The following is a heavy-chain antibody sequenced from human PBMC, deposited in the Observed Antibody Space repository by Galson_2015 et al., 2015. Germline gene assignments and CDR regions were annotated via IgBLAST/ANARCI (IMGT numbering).Heavy chain of an antibody. V-gene: IGHV1-8*01. D-gene: IGHD3-22*01. J-gene: IGHJ3*02. CDR1: GYTFTSYD. CDR2: MNPNSGNT. CDR3: AVTYYYDSSGYFPENDAFDI. Sequence: SVKVSCKASGYTFTSYDINWVRQATGQGLEWMGWMNPNSGNTGYAQKFQGRVTMTRNTSISTAYMELSSLRSEDTAVYYCAVTYYYDSSGYFPENDAFDIWGQGTMVTVSS.